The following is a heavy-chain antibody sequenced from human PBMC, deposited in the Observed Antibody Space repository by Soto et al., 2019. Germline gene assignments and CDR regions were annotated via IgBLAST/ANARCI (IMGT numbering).Heavy chain of an antibody. CDR1: GFTFSNYW. CDR3: ARERGSKSMDV. V-gene: IGHV3-7*03. CDR2: IRQDGSEG. D-gene: IGHD2-15*01. Sequence: GGSLRLSCAASGFTFSNYWMTWVRQAPGKGLEWVANIRQDGSEGSYVDSVKGRFTISRDNAKVSLFLQMNSLRAEDTAVYYSARERGSKSMDVWGQGTTVTVSS. J-gene: IGHJ6*02.